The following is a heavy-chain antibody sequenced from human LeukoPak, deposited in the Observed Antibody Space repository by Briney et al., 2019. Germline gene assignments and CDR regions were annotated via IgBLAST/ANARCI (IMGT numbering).Heavy chain of an antibody. CDR3: ARGKVSDILNGSYYYDY. CDR1: GCTFSSYA. V-gene: IGHV1-69*01. D-gene: IGHD3-9*01. CDR2: IIPIFGTA. Sequence: SVKVSCKASGCTFSSYAISWVRQAPGQGLEWMGVIIPIFGTANYAQKFQGRVTITADESTSTAYMELSSLRSEDTAVYYCARGKVSDILNGSYYYDYWGQGTLVTVSS. J-gene: IGHJ4*02.